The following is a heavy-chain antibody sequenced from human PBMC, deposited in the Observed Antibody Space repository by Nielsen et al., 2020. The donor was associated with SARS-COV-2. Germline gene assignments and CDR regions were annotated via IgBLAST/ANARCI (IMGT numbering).Heavy chain of an antibody. CDR3: ASGSGDSLAFDI. V-gene: IGHV3-23*05. D-gene: IGHD1-26*01. J-gene: IGHJ3*02. CDR1: GFTFSNFA. CDR2: IYRSDNS. Sequence: GGSLRLSCAASGFTFSNFAMNWVRQAPGKGLEWLSIIYRSDNSYYADSVKGRFTISRDNSKNTLYLQMNSLSGDDTAVYYCASGSGDSLAFDIWGQGTMVIVSS.